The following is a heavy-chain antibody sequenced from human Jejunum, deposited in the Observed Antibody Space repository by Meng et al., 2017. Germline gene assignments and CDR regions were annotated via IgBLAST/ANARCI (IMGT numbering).Heavy chain of an antibody. V-gene: IGHV1-69*01. J-gene: IGHJ4*02. CDR1: GGTFSSDA. CDR2: IIPIFGPT. D-gene: IGHD1-26*01. CDR3: ARGAVMATTYYFEY. Sequence: VQLVQCGAKVKKPGSSVKVSCKAAGGTFSSDAMSWVRQAPGQGLEWMGGIIPIFGPTNYAQKFQGRLTITADESTSTAYMELSGLRSEDTALYYCARGAVMATTYYFEYWGQGSLVTVSS.